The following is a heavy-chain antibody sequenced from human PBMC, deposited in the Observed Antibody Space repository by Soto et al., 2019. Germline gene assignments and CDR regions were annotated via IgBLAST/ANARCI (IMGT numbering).Heavy chain of an antibody. D-gene: IGHD7-27*01. CDR1: GGTFSSYA. J-gene: IGHJ5*02. Sequence: GASVKVSCKASGGTFSSYAISWVRQAPGQGLEWMGGIIPIFGTANYAQKFQGRVTITADESTSTAYMELSSLRSEDTAVYYCARSSRFGNWVFWFDPWGQGTLVTVSS. V-gene: IGHV1-69*13. CDR3: ARSSRFGNWVFWFDP. CDR2: IIPIFGTA.